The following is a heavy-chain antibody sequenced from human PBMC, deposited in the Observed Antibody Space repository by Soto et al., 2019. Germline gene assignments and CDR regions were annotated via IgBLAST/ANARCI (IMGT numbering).Heavy chain of an antibody. V-gene: IGHV3-64*01. CDR3: ARVDPEDAFDI. J-gene: IGHJ3*02. CDR2: ISSNGGST. D-gene: IGHD3-9*01. Sequence: PGGSLRLSCEASGFTFSSYAMHWVRQAPGKGLEYFSAISSNGGSTYYANSVKGRFTISRDNSKNTLYLQMGSLRAEDMAVYYCARVDPEDAFDIWGQGTMVTVSS. CDR1: GFTFSSYA.